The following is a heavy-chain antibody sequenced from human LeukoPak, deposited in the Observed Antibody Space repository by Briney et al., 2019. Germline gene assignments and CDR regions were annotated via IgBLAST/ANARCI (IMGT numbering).Heavy chain of an antibody. Sequence: TLSLTCTVSGGSISSGDYYWSWIRQPPGKGLEWIGYIYYSGSTYYNPSLKSRVIISVDTSKNQFSLKLSSVTAADTAVYYCARDRSSTTGGLFDYWGQGTLVTVSS. CDR2: IYYSGST. CDR3: ARDRSSTTGGLFDY. J-gene: IGHJ4*02. V-gene: IGHV4-30-4*08. CDR1: GGSISSGDYY. D-gene: IGHD2-2*01.